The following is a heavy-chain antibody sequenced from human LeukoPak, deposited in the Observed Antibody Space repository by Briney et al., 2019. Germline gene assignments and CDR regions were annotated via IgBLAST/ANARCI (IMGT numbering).Heavy chain of an antibody. J-gene: IGHJ3*02. Sequence: GGSLRLSCAASGFTFSSYAMNWVCQAPGKGLEWVSAISGRDSSTYYADSVKGRFTISRDNSKNTLYLQMNSLRAEDTAVYYCAKIRPPAYDIWGQGTMVTVSS. D-gene: IGHD3-3*02. CDR2: ISGRDSST. CDR1: GFTFSSYA. CDR3: AKIRPPAYDI. V-gene: IGHV3-23*01.